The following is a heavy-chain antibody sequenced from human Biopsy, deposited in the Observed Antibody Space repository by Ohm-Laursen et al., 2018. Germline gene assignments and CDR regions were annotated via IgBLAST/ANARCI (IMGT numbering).Heavy chain of an antibody. V-gene: IGHV1-69*06. J-gene: IGHJ1*01. Sequence: SVKVSCKVPEGTFSNYGVNWVRQAPGQGLEWLGGNIPILGTGNYAQKFQDRVTVAADTSTSTATMELRSLRSDDTAVYYCATKLTGYFHHWGQGTLVIVSS. CDR3: ATKLTGYFHH. CDR2: NIPILGTG. CDR1: EGTFSNYG. D-gene: IGHD3-9*01.